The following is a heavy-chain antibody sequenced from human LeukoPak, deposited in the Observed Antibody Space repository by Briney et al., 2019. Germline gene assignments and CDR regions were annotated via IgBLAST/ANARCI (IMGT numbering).Heavy chain of an antibody. CDR2: IYTSGST. CDR1: GGSISRYY. Sequence: PSETLSLTCTVSGGSISRYYWSWIRQPAGKGLEWIGRIYTSGSTNYNPSLKSRVTMSVDTSKNQFSLKLSSVTAADTAVYYCARDFSPLLSSGRDIVVVPAAIQSDYYYYYMDVWGKGTTVTVSS. V-gene: IGHV4-4*07. J-gene: IGHJ6*03. CDR3: ARDFSPLLSSGRDIVVVPAAIQSDYYYYYMDV. D-gene: IGHD2-2*02.